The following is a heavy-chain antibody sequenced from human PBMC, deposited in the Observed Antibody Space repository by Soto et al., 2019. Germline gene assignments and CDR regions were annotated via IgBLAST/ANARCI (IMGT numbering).Heavy chain of an antibody. CDR1: GGFVWGGDFY. V-gene: IGHV4-30-4*01. J-gene: IGHJ5*02. Sequence: LFLMCSVWGGFVWGGDFYWGWIRQPPGKGLEWIGYIYNSGSTYYEPSLRSRLTISEDLSKNQLSLRLTAVTAADTAVYYCARGVDTMAFDHWGQGTLVTVSS. D-gene: IGHD2-2*01. CDR3: ARGVDTMAFDH. CDR2: IYNSGST.